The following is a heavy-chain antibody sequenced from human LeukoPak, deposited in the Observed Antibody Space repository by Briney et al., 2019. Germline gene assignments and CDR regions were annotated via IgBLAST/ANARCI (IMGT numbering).Heavy chain of an antibody. CDR1: GGSISSYY. J-gene: IGHJ4*02. D-gene: IGHD5-18*01. CDR2: ISGSGGST. Sequence: PSETLSLTCTVSGGSISSYYWSWIRQPPGKGLEWVSAISGSGGSTYYADSVKGRFTISRDNSKNTLYLQMNSLRAEDTAVYYCAKDGTVDTAMVNRILWDPEPYWGQGTLVTVSS. CDR3: AKDGTVDTAMVNRILWDPEPY. V-gene: IGHV3-23*01.